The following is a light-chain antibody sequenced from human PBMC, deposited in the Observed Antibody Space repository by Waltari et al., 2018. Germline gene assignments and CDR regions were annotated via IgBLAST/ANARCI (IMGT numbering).Light chain of an antibody. CDR3: CSYAGSYVV. J-gene: IGLJ2*01. V-gene: IGLV2-11*01. Sequence: QSALTQPRSVSGSPGQSVTISCTGTSSDVGGYNYVSWYQQHPGKAPKLMIYDVSKRPSGFPDRFSGSKSGNTASLTISGLQAEDEADYYCCSYAGSYVVFGGGTKLTVL. CDR2: DVS. CDR1: SSDVGGYNY.